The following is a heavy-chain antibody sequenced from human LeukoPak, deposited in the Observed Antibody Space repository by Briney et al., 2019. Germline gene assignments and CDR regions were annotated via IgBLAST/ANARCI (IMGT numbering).Heavy chain of an antibody. V-gene: IGHV1-69*05. J-gene: IGHJ4*02. D-gene: IGHD3-9*01. CDR3: AREPTYDILTGYYPEVLDY. Sequence: SVKVSCKASGGTFSSYAISWVRQAPGQGLEWMGGIVPIFGAANYAQKFQGRVTLTTDTSTSTAYMELSSLRSEDTAVYYCAREPTYDILTGYYPEVLDYWGQGTLVTVSS. CDR1: GGTFSSYA. CDR2: IVPIFGAA.